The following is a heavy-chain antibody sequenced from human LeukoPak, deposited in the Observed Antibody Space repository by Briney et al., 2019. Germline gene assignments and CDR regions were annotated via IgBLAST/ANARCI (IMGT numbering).Heavy chain of an antibody. D-gene: IGHD4-17*01. CDR3: ASSSDYGDFKAHSFDY. J-gene: IGHJ4*02. CDR2: IYYSGST. V-gene: IGHV4-39*07. CDR1: GGSISSSSYY. Sequence: PSETLSLTCTVSGGSISSSSYYWGWIRQPPGKGLEWIGSIYYSGSTNYNPSLKSRVTISVDTSKNQFSLKLSSVTAADTAVYYCASSSDYGDFKAHSFDYWGQGTLVTVSS.